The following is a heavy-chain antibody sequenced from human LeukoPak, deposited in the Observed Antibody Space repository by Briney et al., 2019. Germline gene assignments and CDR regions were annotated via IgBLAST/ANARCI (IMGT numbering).Heavy chain of an antibody. V-gene: IGHV4-59*02. CDR1: GGPVTEYY. Sequence: SETLSLTCSVSGGPVTEYYWSWIRQPPGKGLEWIGYTYHTGSTNYSPSLKSRVTMSVDASRNQFSQKLVSVTAADTAVYYCARDRGSTGYYYLDSWGQGIPVTVSS. J-gene: IGHJ4*02. CDR2: TYHTGST. D-gene: IGHD1-26*01. CDR3: ARDRGSTGYYYLDS.